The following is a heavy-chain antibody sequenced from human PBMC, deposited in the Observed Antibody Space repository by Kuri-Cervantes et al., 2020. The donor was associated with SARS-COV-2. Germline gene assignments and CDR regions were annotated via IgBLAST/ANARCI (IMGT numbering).Heavy chain of an antibody. CDR2: IRYDGSDK. CDR1: GFTFSGYD. V-gene: IGHV3-30*02. D-gene: IGHD6-13*01. CDR3: AKIPIIAAAGADAFDI. J-gene: IGHJ3*02. Sequence: GESLKISCVPSGFTFSGYDMHWVRQAPGKGLEWVAFIRYDGSDKYYADSVKGRFTISRDSSKNTLYLQMNSLRAEDTAVYYCAKIPIIAAAGADAFDIWGQGTMVTVSS.